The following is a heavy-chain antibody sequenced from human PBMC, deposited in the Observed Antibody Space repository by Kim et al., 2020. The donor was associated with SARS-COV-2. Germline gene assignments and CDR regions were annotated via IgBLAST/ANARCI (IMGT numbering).Heavy chain of an antibody. Sequence: VKGRVTIARDNSKNTLYLQMNSLSSEDTAVYYCARGPRGDFWSGDAFDIWGQGTMVTVSS. V-gene: IGHV3-66*01. CDR3: ARGPRGDFWSGDAFDI. J-gene: IGHJ3*02. D-gene: IGHD3-3*01.